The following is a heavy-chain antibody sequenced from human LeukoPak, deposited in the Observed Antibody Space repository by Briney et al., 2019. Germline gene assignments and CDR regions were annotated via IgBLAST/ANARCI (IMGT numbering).Heavy chain of an antibody. Sequence: GASVKVSCKASGYTFTSYGISWVRQAPGQGLEWMGWISAYNGNTNYAQKLQGRVTMTTDTSTSTAYMELRSLRSDDTAVYYCARGGLDSSGYPALWYYFDYWGQGTLVTVSS. J-gene: IGHJ4*02. CDR3: ARGGLDSSGYPALWYYFDY. CDR1: GYTFTSYG. V-gene: IGHV1-18*01. D-gene: IGHD3-22*01. CDR2: ISAYNGNT.